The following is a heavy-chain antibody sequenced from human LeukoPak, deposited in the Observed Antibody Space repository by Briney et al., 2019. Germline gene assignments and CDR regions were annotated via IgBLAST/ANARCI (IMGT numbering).Heavy chain of an antibody. CDR3: ARAWFNWFDP. J-gene: IGHJ5*02. Sequence: SETLSLTCTVSGGSISSYYWSWIRQPPGKGLEWIGYIHYSGSTNYNPSLKSRVTISVDTSKNQFSLKLSSVTAADTAVYYCARAWFNWFDPWGQGTLVTVSS. CDR1: GGSISSYY. CDR2: IHYSGST. D-gene: IGHD3-10*01. V-gene: IGHV4-59*12.